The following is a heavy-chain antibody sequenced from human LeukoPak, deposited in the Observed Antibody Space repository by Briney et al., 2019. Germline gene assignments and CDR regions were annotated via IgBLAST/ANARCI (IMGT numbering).Heavy chain of an antibody. Sequence: GGTLRLSCAASGFTFSSYGMSWVRQAPGKGLEWVSFIYSDNTHYSDSVKGRFTISRDNSKNTLYLQMNSLRAEDTAVYYCAKVDRGSSGYYPTEYFQHWGQGTLVTVSS. CDR2: IYSDNT. CDR1: GFTFSSYG. V-gene: IGHV3-66*01. D-gene: IGHD3-22*01. CDR3: AKVDRGSSGYYPTEYFQH. J-gene: IGHJ1*01.